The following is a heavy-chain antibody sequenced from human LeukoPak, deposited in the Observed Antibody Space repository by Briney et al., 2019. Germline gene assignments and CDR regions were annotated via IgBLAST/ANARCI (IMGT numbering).Heavy chain of an antibody. CDR2: IYTSGST. D-gene: IGHD3-10*01. J-gene: IGHJ6*03. Sequence: PSETLSLTCTVSGGSIRSGSYSWSWIRQPAGKGLEWIGHIYTSGSTKYNPSLKSRVTISVDTSKNQFSLKLSSVTAADTAVYYCARVRAYYGSGSYRDFYYYYMDVWGKGTTVTISS. CDR1: GGSIRSGSYS. CDR3: ARVRAYYGSGSYRDFYYYYMDV. V-gene: IGHV4-61*09.